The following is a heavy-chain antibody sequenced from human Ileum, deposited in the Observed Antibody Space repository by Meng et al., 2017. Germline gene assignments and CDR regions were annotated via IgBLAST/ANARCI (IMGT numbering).Heavy chain of an antibody. D-gene: IGHD4-17*01. V-gene: IGHV4-4*07. CDR3: ARDVVPTVTYYYNWFDP. Sequence: QVQLKGAGPGLVKPSETLSLTCSVSGGSISSYYWSWIRQPAGKGLEWIGRIYTSGSTNYNPSLKSRVTMSVDTSKNQFSLKLSSVTAADTAVYYYARDVVPTVTYYYNWFDPWGQGTLVTVSS. CDR1: GGSISSYY. CDR2: IYTSGST. J-gene: IGHJ5*02.